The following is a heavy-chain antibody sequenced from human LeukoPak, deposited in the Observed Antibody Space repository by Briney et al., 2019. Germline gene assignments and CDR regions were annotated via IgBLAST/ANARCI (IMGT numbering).Heavy chain of an antibody. Sequence: GGSLRLSCAASGFTFSSYAMSWVRQAPGKGLEWVSAISGSGGSTYYADSVKGRFTISRDNSKNTLYLQMNSLRAEDTAVYYCARRFTTIAAAGTSLSYWGQGTLVTVSS. CDR1: GFTFSSYA. CDR2: ISGSGGST. J-gene: IGHJ4*02. D-gene: IGHD6-13*01. CDR3: ARRFTTIAAAGTSLSY. V-gene: IGHV3-23*01.